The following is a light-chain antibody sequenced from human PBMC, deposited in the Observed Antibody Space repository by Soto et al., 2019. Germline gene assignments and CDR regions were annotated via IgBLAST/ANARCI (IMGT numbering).Light chain of an antibody. CDR2: DAS. V-gene: IGKV3-11*01. J-gene: IGKJ1*01. Sequence: VLTKSPATLSLSPGERVTLSCRASQSVDNYVAWYQQLPGQDQRLLSYDASNRATGIPSRFRGIGFGTDCTLTSSSLQPEDFAVYYCQQRSNWPRTFGQGTKVDIK. CDR1: QSVDNY. CDR3: QQRSNWPRT.